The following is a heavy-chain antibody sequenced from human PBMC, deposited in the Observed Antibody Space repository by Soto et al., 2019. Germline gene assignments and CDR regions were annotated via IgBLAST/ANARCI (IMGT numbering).Heavy chain of an antibody. J-gene: IGHJ6*02. CDR1: GFTFTRYG. D-gene: IGHD2-15*01. Sequence: SSVKVSCKASGFTFTRYGISWVRQAPGQGLEWMGWISVYNENSDYAQKFQGRVTMTRATSTSTAYMELRSLTSDDTAVYYCAREEYCSSGSWYFYSHEVYGMDFWG. CDR2: ISVYNENS. CDR3: AREEYCSSGSWYFYSHEVYGMDF. V-gene: IGHV1-18*01.